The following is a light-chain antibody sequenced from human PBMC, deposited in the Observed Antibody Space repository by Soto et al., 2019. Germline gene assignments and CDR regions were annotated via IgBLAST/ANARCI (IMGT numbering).Light chain of an antibody. CDR2: DVS. CDR1: SSDVGGSNY. Sequence: QSALTQPASVSGSPGQSITISCTGTSSDVGGSNYVSWYQQHPGKAPKLMIYDVSDRPSGVSNRFSGSKSANTASLTISGLQAEDEADYYCSSYTDSRPYVFGPGTKLTVL. V-gene: IGLV2-14*03. CDR3: SSYTDSRPYV. J-gene: IGLJ1*01.